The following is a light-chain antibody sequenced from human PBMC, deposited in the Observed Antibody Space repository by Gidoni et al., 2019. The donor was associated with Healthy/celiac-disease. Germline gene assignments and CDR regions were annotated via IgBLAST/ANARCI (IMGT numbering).Light chain of an antibody. CDR3: HSADSSGTYVV. J-gene: IGLJ2*01. V-gene: IGLV3-25*03. Sequence: SYELTQPPSVSGSTGQTARITCSGDALPKQYAYWYQQKPGQAPVLVIYNDSARPSGIPERFSGSRSGTPVTLTISGVQAEDEADYSCHSADSSGTYVVFGGGTKLPVL. CDR1: ALPKQY. CDR2: NDS.